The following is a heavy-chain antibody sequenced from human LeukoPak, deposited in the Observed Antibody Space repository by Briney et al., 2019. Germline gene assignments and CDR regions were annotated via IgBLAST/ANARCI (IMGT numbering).Heavy chain of an antibody. CDR3: ARGWRYYYGSGSYSPFDY. D-gene: IGHD3-10*01. CDR1: GGSFSGYY. J-gene: IGHJ4*02. V-gene: IGHV4-34*01. CDR2: INHSGST. Sequence: SETLSLTCAAYGGSFSGYYWSWIRQPPGKGLEWIGEINHSGSTNYNPSLKSRVTISVDTSKNQFSLKLSSVTAADTAVYYCARGWRYYYGSGSYSPFDYWGQGTLVTVSS.